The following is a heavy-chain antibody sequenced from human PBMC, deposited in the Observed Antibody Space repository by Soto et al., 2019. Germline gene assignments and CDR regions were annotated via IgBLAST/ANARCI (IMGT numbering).Heavy chain of an antibody. CDR3: AREFYDDDYGDY. V-gene: IGHV3-30-3*01. D-gene: IGHD3-22*01. CDR1: GFTFSSYA. Sequence: QVQLVESGGGEVQPGRSLRLSCAASGFTFSSYAMHWVRQAPGKGLEWVAVISYDGSNKYYADSVKGRFTISRDNSKNTLYLQMNSLRAEDTAVYYCAREFYDDDYGDYWGQGTLVTVSS. CDR2: ISYDGSNK. J-gene: IGHJ4*02.